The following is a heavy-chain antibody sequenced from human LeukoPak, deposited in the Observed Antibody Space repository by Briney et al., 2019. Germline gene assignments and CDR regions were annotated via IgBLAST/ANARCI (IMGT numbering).Heavy chain of an antibody. D-gene: IGHD6-19*01. J-gene: IGHJ5*02. CDR3: ARGGVAVTVNWFDP. CDR1: GFTFSSYW. CDR2: INTDGSII. V-gene: IGHV3-74*01. Sequence: PGGSLRLSCAASGFTFSSYWMHWVRQAPGKGLVWVSRINTDGSIISYADSVKGRFTISRDNAKNTLYLQMNSLRAEDTAVYYCARGGVAVTVNWFDPWGQGTLVTVSS.